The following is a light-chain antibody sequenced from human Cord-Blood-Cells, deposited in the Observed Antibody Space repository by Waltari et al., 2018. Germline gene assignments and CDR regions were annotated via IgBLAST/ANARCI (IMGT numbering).Light chain of an antibody. CDR3: QQYNNWPLT. V-gene: IGKV3-15*01. Sequence: EIVMTQSPATLSVSPGERATLSCRASQSVSSNLAWYQQKPGQAPRLLIYGASTRATGIPAGFSGRGSGKEFTLTISSLQSEDFAVEYCQQYNNWPLTFGGGTKVEIK. CDR1: QSVSSN. CDR2: GAS. J-gene: IGKJ4*01.